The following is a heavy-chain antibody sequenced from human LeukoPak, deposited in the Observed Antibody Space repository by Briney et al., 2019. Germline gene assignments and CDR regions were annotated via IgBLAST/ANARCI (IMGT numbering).Heavy chain of an antibody. V-gene: IGHV4-59*01. Sequence: SETLSLTCTVSVGSISTYYWSWIRQPPGKGLEWIGYVYDSGSTNYNPSLKSRATISVDTSKNQFSLNLSSVTAADTAVYYCASASGGWEYFRHWGQGTLVTVSS. CDR2: VYDSGST. D-gene: IGHD2-15*01. CDR3: ASASGGWEYFRH. J-gene: IGHJ1*01. CDR1: VGSISTYY.